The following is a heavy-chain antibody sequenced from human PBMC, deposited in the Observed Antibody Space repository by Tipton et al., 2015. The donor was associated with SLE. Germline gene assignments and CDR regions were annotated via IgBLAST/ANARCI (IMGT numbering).Heavy chain of an antibody. CDR3: ATDITATCRFDY. V-gene: IGHV3-53*05. Sequence: SLRLSCAASGLMFSSNSMSWVRQAPGEGLEWVSIIYSGGNTYHAESVKGRFTISRDKSKNTVYLQMNSLRAEDTAVYYCATDITATCRFDYWGQGTPVTVSS. D-gene: IGHD1/OR15-1a*01. J-gene: IGHJ4*02. CDR1: GLMFSSNS. CDR2: IYSGGNT.